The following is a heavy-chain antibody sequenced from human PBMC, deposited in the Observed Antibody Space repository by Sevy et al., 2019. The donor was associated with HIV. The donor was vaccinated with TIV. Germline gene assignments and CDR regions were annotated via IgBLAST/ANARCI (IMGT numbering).Heavy chain of an antibody. CDR1: GFTFSSYA. CDR2: ISGSGGST. V-gene: IGHV3-23*01. CDR3: AKAPTTTVTIYYGMDV. J-gene: IGHJ6*02. Sequence: GGSLRLSCAASGFTFSSYAMSWVRQAPGKGLEWVSAISGSGGSTYYADSVKGRFTISRGNSKNTLYLQMNSLRAEDTAVYYCAKAPTTTVTIYYGMDVWGQGTTVTVSS. D-gene: IGHD4-17*01.